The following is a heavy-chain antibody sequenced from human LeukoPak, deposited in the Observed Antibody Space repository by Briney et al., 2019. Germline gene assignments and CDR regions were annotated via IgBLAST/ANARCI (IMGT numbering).Heavy chain of an antibody. D-gene: IGHD1-26*01. CDR1: GYTFTNFG. CDR2: ISGNNDNT. CDR3: AKGSGSYYGGDAFDI. V-gene: IGHV1-18*01. Sequence: ASVKVSCKASGYTFTNFGIHWVRQAPGQGLEWMGWISGNNDNTNYDNTNHEQSLQGRVTLTTDTSTSTAYMELRSLRSDDTAVYYCAKGSGSYYGGDAFDIWGQGTVVTVSS. J-gene: IGHJ3*02.